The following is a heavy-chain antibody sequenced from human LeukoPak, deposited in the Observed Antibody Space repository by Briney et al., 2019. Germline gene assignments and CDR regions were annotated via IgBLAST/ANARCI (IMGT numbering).Heavy chain of an antibody. CDR1: GFTFSSYA. V-gene: IGHV3-23*01. CDR3: AKDPPFYDSTDRGY. Sequence: GGSLRLSCAASGFTFSSYAMSWVRQAPGKGLEWVSAISGSGGSTYYADSVKGRFTISRDNSKNTLCLQMNSLRAEDTAVYYCAKDPPFYDSTDRGYWGQGTLVTVSS. CDR2: ISGSGGST. D-gene: IGHD3-22*01. J-gene: IGHJ4*02.